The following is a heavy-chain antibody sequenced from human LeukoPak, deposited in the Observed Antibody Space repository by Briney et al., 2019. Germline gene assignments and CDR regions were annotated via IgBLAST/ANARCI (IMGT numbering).Heavy chain of an antibody. D-gene: IGHD1-1*01. CDR2: IIPIFGTA. J-gene: IGHJ6*04. CDR3: ARGTTGTTPVRYYYYGMDV. V-gene: IGHV1-69*13. Sequence: SAKVSCKASGGTFSSYAISWVRQAPGQGLEWMGGIIPIFGTANYAQKFQGRVTITADESTSTAYMELSSLRSEDTAVYYCARGTTGTTPVRYYYYGMDVWGKGTTVTVSS. CDR1: GGTFSSYA.